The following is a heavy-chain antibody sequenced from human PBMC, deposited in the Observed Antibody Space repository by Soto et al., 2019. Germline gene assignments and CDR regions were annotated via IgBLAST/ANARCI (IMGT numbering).Heavy chain of an antibody. CDR3: ARDPYSSGRYKYYYYYGMDV. D-gene: IGHD6-19*01. V-gene: IGHV1-18*01. CDR1: GYTFTSYG. Sequence: QVQLLQSGAEVKKPGASVKISCKASGYTFTSYGISWVRQAPGQGLEWMGWISAYNGNTNYAQKLQGRVTMTTDTSTITAYTSLRRLRSDDTALYYCARDPYSSGRYKYYYYYGMDVCGQGTTVTVSS. CDR2: ISAYNGNT. J-gene: IGHJ6*02.